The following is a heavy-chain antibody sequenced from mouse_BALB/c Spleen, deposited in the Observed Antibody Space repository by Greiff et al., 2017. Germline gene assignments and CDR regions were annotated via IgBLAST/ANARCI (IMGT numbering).Heavy chain of an antibody. CDR1: GYAFSSYW. Sequence: QVQLQQSGAELVRPGSSVKISCKASGYAFSSYWMNWVKQRPGQGLEWIGQIYPGDGDTNYNGKFKGKATLTADKSSSTAYMQLSSLTSEDSAVYFCARSRVQGFAYWGQGTLVTVSA. J-gene: IGHJ3*01. V-gene: IGHV1-80*01. CDR3: ARSRVQGFAY. CDR2: IYPGDGDT. D-gene: IGHD2-14*01.